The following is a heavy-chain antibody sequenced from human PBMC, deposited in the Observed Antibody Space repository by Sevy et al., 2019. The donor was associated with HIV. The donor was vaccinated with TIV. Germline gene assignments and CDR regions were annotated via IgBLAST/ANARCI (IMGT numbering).Heavy chain of an antibody. V-gene: IGHV3-30*18. CDR3: AKVLPRSSSWYYYYYGMDV. Sequence: GESLKISCAASGLTFSSYGMHWVRQAPGKGLEWVAVISYDGSNKYYADSVKGRFTISRDNSKNTLYLQMNSLRAEDTAVYYCAKVLPRSSSWYYYYYGMDVWGQGTTVTVSS. CDR1: GLTFSSYG. CDR2: ISYDGSNK. D-gene: IGHD6-13*01. J-gene: IGHJ6*02.